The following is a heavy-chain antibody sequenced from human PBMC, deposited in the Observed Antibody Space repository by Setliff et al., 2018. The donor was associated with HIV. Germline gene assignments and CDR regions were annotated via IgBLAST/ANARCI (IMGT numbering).Heavy chain of an antibody. CDR2: TYVSRST. D-gene: IGHD3-3*01. J-gene: IGHJ3*01. CDR3: ARAPITIFVETERRAVGGAFDV. CDR1: ATSIYSGEYS. V-gene: IGHV4-31*03. Sequence: SETLSLTCTVSATSIYSGEYSWSWVRQHPGRGLEWIGYTYVSRSTYNNPSLKSRVVISVDTSKNQFSLKWCSVTAADTAVYYYARAPITIFVETERRAVGGAFDVWGQATLVTVSS.